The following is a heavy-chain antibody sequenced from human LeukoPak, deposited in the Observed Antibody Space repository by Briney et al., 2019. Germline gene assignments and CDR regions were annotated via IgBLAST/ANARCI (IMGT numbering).Heavy chain of an antibody. CDR1: GFTFSSYA. D-gene: IGHD2-21*02. CDR2: ISYDGSNK. Sequence: PGGSLRLSCAASGFTFSSYAMHWVRQAPGKGLEWVAVISYDGSNKYYADSVKGRFTISRDNSKNTLYLQMNSLRAEDTAVYYCARDPMKYCGGDCYPPRWFDPWGQGTLVTVSS. CDR3: ARDPMKYCGGDCYPPRWFDP. J-gene: IGHJ5*02. V-gene: IGHV3-30-3*01.